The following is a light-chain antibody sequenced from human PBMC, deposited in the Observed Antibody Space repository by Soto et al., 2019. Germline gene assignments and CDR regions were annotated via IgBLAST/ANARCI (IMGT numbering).Light chain of an antibody. Sequence: DIQMTQSPSALSGSVGDRVTITCRASQTISSWLAWYQQKPGKAPKLLIYKVSTLKSGVPSRFSGSGSGTEFTLTISSLQPDDFATNYCQHYSNWPPGTFGQGTKVDIK. CDR3: QHYSNWPPGT. CDR1: QTISSW. J-gene: IGKJ1*01. V-gene: IGKV1-5*03. CDR2: KVS.